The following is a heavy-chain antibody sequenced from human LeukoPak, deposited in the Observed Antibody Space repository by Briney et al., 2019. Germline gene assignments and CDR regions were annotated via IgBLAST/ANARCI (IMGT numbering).Heavy chain of an antibody. D-gene: IGHD3-22*01. Sequence: PGGSLRLSCAASGFTFGSYGMSWVRQAPGKELEWVSFITPNADRTSYADSVEGRFTISRDNPRNTLYMQMNSLRDEDTALYYCAIMHGYYDGSGYWVQWGQGTLVTVSS. V-gene: IGHV3-23*01. CDR1: GFTFGSYG. CDR3: AIMHGYYDGSGYWVQ. CDR2: ITPNADRT. J-gene: IGHJ1*01.